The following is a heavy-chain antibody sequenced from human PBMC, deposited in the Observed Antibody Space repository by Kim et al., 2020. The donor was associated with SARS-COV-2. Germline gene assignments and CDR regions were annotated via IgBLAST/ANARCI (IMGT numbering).Heavy chain of an antibody. J-gene: IGHJ5*02. D-gene: IGHD4-17*01. Sequence: ASVKVSCKASGYTFTGYYMHWVRQAPGQGLEWMGWINPNSGGTNYSQKFQGRVTITKDTSISTAYMELSRLRSYDTAVDYCAREGTVTTTWFDPWGQGTLVTVSS. CDR1: GYTFTGYY. V-gene: IGHV1-2*02. CDR3: AREGTVTTTWFDP. CDR2: INPNSGGT.